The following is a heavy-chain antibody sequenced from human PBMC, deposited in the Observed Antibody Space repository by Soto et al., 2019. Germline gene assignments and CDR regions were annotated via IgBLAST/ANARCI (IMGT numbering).Heavy chain of an antibody. CDR2: IQQDGRER. CDR1: GFTSGSYW. D-gene: IGHD3-10*01. V-gene: IGHV3-7*03. J-gene: IGHJ3*02. CDR3: VREGRLLGAFDI. Sequence: GGSLRLSCEASGFTSGSYWMVWVRQAPGKGLEWVANIQQDGRERHYGDSVKGRFTISRDNAKNSLYLEMNSLRAEDTAFYYCVREGRLLGAFDIWGQGTMVTVSS.